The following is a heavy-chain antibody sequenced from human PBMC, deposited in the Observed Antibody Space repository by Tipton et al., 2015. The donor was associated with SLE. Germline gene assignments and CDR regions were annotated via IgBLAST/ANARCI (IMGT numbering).Heavy chain of an antibody. V-gene: IGHV5-51*01. CDR1: GYTFTSYG. CDR3: ARRGTGDAFDI. D-gene: IGHD7-27*01. J-gene: IGHJ3*02. Sequence: VQLVQSGAEVKKPGASVKVSCKASGYTFTSYGISWVRQLPGKGLEWMGIIYPGDSDTRYSPSFQGQVTISADKSISTAYLQWSSLKASDTSMYYCARRGTGDAFDIWGQGTMVTVSS. CDR2: IYPGDSDT.